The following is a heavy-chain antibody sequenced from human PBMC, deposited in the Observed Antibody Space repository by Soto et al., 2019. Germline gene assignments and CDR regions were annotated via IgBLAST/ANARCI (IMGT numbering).Heavy chain of an antibody. D-gene: IGHD2-2*01. Sequence: SETLSLTCTVSGGSISSGGYYWSWIRQHPGKGLEWIGYIYYSGSTYYNPSLKSRVTISVDTSKNQFSLKLSSVTAADTAVYYCARVIYCSSTSCSQGGGMDVWGQGTTVT. V-gene: IGHV4-31*03. CDR1: GGSISSGGYY. J-gene: IGHJ6*02. CDR3: ARVIYCSSTSCSQGGGMDV. CDR2: IYYSGST.